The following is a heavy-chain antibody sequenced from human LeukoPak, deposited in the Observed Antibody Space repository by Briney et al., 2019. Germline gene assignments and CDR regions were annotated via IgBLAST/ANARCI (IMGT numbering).Heavy chain of an antibody. J-gene: IGHJ4*02. CDR1: GFTSGNYE. CDR3: ARDLGTSAITGY. CDR2: ISSSGRTT. D-gene: IGHD7-27*01. V-gene: IGHV3-48*03. Sequence: GGSLRLSCAASGFTSGNYEMNSVRQAPGKGLEWVSYISSSGRTTHYADSVKGRFTISRDNAKNSLYLQLNSLRVEDTAVYYCARDLGTSAITGYWGQGTLVTVSS.